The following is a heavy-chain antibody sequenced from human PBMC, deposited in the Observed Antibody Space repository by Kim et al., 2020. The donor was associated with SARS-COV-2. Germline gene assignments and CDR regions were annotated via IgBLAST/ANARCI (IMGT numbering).Heavy chain of an antibody. CDR3: ARARGSSWDYYYYMDV. CDR2: IYYSGST. V-gene: IGHV4-59*01. Sequence: SETLSHTCTVSGGSISSYYWSWIRQPPGKGLEWIGYIYYSGSTNYNPSLKSRVTISVDTSKNQFSLKLSSVTAADTAVYYCARARGSSWDYYYYMDVWGKGTTVTVSS. CDR1: GGSISSYY. J-gene: IGHJ6*03. D-gene: IGHD6-13*01.